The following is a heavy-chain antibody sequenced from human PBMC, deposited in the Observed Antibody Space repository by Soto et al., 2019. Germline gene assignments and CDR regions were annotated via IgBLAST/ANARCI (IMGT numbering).Heavy chain of an antibody. V-gene: IGHV4-30-4*01. CDR2: IYYSGST. J-gene: IGHJ3*02. D-gene: IGHD6-13*01. CDR1: GGSISSGDYY. Sequence: NPSETLSLTCTVSGGSISSGDYYWSWIRQPPGKGLEWIGYIYYSGSTYYNPSLKSRVTISVDTSKNQFSPKLSSVTAADTAVYYCARVEQDDFDIWGQGTMVTVSS. CDR3: ARVEQDDFDI.